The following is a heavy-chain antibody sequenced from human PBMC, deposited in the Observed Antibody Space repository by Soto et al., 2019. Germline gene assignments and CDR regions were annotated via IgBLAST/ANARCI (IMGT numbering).Heavy chain of an antibody. CDR1: GFSLSTSGVG. CDR2: IYWDNDR. J-gene: IGHJ4*02. D-gene: IGHD1-20*01. V-gene: IGHV2-5*02. Sequence: QITLKESGPTLVKPTQTLTLTCTFSGFSLSTSGVGVGWIRQPPGKALESLALIYWDNDRRYNPALKSRLALTNDTPKNQVVLTMTNVDPVDTATYYCAHRRGGYNWDDGDFDYWGPGTLVTVSS. CDR3: AHRRGGYNWDDGDFDY.